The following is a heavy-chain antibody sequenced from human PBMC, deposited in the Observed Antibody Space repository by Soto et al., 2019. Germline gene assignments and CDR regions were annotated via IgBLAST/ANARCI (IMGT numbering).Heavy chain of an antibody. Sequence: EVQLVESGGGLVQPGGSLRLSCAASGFSLYNYAMDWVRQAPGQGLEWVSYISLSSANIHYADSVRGRFTVSRANAKNSLYLQMNSLRAEETGVYYWVRDPSRGNEWARYVDLWGRGTLVTFSS. CDR2: ISLSSANI. V-gene: IGHV3-48*01. CDR3: VRDPSRGNEWARYVDL. CDR1: GFSLYNYA. J-gene: IGHJ2*01. D-gene: IGHD1-1*01.